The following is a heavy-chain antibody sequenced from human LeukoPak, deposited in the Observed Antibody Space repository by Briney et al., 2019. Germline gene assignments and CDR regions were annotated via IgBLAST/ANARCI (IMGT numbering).Heavy chain of an antibody. J-gene: IGHJ5*02. CDR2: INPNSGGT. Sequence: ASVKVSCKASGYTFTGYYMHWVRQAPGQGLEWMGRINPNSGGTNYAQKFQGRVTMTRDTSISTAYMELSRLRSDDTAVYYCARRVNYYGSGIYNWFDPWGQGTLVTVSS. CDR3: ARRVNYYGSGIYNWFDP. V-gene: IGHV1-2*06. D-gene: IGHD3-10*01. CDR1: GYTFTGYY.